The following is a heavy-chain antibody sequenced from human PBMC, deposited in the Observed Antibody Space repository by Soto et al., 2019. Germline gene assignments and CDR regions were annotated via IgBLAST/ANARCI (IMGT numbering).Heavy chain of an antibody. CDR3: ARERADAGFDD. CDR2: VNAGNGNT. Sequence: ASVKVSCKASGYTFTSYAMHWVRQAPGQSLEWMEWVNAGNGNTKYSQKFQGRVTITWDTSASTAYMEVSSLRSEDTVVEYCARERADAGFDDWGQGTMVTVSS. CDR1: GYTFTSYA. J-gene: IGHJ4*02. D-gene: IGHD6-13*01. V-gene: IGHV1-3*01.